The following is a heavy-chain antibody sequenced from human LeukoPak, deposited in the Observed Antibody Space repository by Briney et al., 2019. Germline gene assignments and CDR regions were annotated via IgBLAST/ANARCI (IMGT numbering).Heavy chain of an antibody. Sequence: GGSLRLSCAASGFTFRNYDMSWVRQAPGKGLEWVSTISGSGADTYYADSVKGRFPISRDNSKNTLYLQMNSLRAEDTAVYYCAKDQDWTVTVPDYWGQGTLVTVSS. CDR1: GFTFRNYD. J-gene: IGHJ4*02. CDR2: ISGSGADT. V-gene: IGHV3-23*01. CDR3: AKDQDWTVTVPDY. D-gene: IGHD4-17*01.